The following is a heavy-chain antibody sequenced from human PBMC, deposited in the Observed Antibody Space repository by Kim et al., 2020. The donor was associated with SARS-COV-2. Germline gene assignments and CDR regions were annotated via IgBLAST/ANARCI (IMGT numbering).Heavy chain of an antibody. CDR2: IDTANGNP. D-gene: IGHD6-19*01. Sequence: ASVKVSCKASGYSFSSFSMNWLRQAPGQGLEWVGWIDTANGNPTYAQAFTGRFVFSLDTSVGTAYMEINSLKTEDTAVYYCARGGMQLLHLDLWGQGSLVTVSS. J-gene: IGHJ4*02. CDR3: ARGGMQLLHLDL. CDR1: GYSFSSFS. V-gene: IGHV7-4-1*02.